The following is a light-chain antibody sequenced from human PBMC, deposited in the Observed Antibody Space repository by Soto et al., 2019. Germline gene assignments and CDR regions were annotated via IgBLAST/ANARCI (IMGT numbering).Light chain of an antibody. Sequence: QSVLTQPPSVSAAPGQKVTISCSGSSSNIGNNYVSWYQQLPGTAPKLLIYENNKRPSGIPDRFSGSKSGTSATLGITGLPTGDEADYYCGTWDSSLSVGGVFGGGTKLTVL. V-gene: IGLV1-51*02. CDR3: GTWDSSLSVGGV. CDR1: SSNIGNNY. J-gene: IGLJ3*02. CDR2: ENN.